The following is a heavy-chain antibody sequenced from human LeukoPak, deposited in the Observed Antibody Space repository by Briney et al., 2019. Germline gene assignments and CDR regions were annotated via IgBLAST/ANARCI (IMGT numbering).Heavy chain of an antibody. Sequence: SETLSLTCTVSGGSISSYYWSWIRQPPGKGLEWIGYIYYSGSTNYNPSLKSRVTISVDTSKNQFSLKLSSVTAADTAVYYCAREALRYSSGWYYWFDPWGQGTLVTVSS. J-gene: IGHJ5*02. CDR1: GGSISSYY. CDR2: IYYSGST. V-gene: IGHV4-59*01. CDR3: AREALRYSSGWYYWFDP. D-gene: IGHD6-19*01.